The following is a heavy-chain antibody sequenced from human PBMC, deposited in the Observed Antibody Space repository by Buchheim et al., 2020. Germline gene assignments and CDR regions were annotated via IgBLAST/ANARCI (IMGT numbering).Heavy chain of an antibody. Sequence: QVQLVESGGGVVQPGRSLRLSCAASGFTFSSYGMHWVRQAPGKGLEWVAFIRYDGSNKYYADSVKGRFTISRDNSKNTLYLQMNSLRAGDTAVYYCAKDLMYYDSSGYYLWYFDYWGQRTL. D-gene: IGHD3-22*01. CDR1: GFTFSSYG. CDR2: IRYDGSNK. J-gene: IGHJ4*02. V-gene: IGHV3-30*02. CDR3: AKDLMYYDSSGYYLWYFDY.